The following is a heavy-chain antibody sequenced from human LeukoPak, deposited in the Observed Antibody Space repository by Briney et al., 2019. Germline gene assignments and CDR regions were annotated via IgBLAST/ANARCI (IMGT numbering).Heavy chain of an antibody. V-gene: IGHV3-30*04. Sequence: GGSLTLSCAASGFTFSHLAMYWVRQAPPKGLECVSLISEYTYTKYYADSVKGRFIISRDNSKNMLYLQMNGPGTDDSALYYCTVATETTFDYWGQGSLVTVSS. CDR3: TVATETTFDY. J-gene: IGHJ4*02. CDR1: GFTFSHLA. CDR2: ISEYTYTK. D-gene: IGHD4-17*01.